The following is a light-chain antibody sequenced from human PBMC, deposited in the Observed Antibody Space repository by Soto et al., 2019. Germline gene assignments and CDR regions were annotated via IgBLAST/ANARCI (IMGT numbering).Light chain of an antibody. V-gene: IGKV3D-15*01. CDR1: QSISIY. CDR3: QQFRNWPWT. Sequence: EIVLTQSPGTLSVSPGDRVTLSCRASQSISIYLAWYQHKPGQAPRLLIHGASTRATGVPARISGSGSGTEFTLTISSLQSEDFAVYYCQQFRNWPWTFGQGTKVDI. J-gene: IGKJ1*01. CDR2: GAS.